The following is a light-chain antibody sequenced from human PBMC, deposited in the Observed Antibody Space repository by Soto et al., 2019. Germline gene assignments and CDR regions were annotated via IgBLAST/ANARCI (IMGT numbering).Light chain of an antibody. CDR2: KAS. V-gene: IGKV2-30*01. Sequence: DVVMTQSPLSLPVTLGQPASISCRSSRSLVYSDGNVYLNWFQQRPGQSPRRLIYKASNRNSGVPVRSSGSGAGTDFIPQISRVGAEAVGVYYYMQDTHWRPTFGRGTRVHIK. CDR1: RSLVYSDGNVY. CDR3: MQDTHWRPT. J-gene: IGKJ1*01.